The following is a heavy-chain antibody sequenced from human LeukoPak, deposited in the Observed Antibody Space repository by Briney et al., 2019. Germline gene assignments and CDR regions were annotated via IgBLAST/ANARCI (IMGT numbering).Heavy chain of an antibody. D-gene: IGHD1-26*01. CDR2: ISSSSSYI. V-gene: IGHV3-21*01. J-gene: IGHJ4*02. Sequence: GGSLRLSCAASGFTFSSYSMNWVRQAPGKGLEWVSSISSSSSYIDCADSVKGRFTTSRDNAKNSLYLQMNSLRAEDTAVYYCARSGIVGATIDYWGQGTLVTVSS. CDR1: GFTFSSYS. CDR3: ARSGIVGATIDY.